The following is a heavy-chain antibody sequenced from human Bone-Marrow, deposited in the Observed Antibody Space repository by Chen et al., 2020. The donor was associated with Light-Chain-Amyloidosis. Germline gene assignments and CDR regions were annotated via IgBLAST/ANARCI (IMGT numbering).Heavy chain of an antibody. Sequence: EVQLVESGGGLVQPGGSLRLSCAASGFTFGTYSLTWVRQAPGKGLEWLSYISSNGNAIFYAASVRGRFTISRDNANSSLYLQMRNLRVEDTAVYYCARDSGESAADDFWGQGTLVTVSS. CDR2: ISSNGNAI. CDR3: ARDSGESAADDF. V-gene: IGHV3-48*01. J-gene: IGHJ4*02. CDR1: GFTFGTYS. D-gene: IGHD6-13*01.